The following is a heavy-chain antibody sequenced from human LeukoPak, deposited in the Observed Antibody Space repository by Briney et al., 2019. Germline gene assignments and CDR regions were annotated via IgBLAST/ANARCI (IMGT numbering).Heavy chain of an antibody. CDR1: GGSFSGYY. CDR2: INHSGST. V-gene: IGHV4-34*01. J-gene: IGHJ4*02. D-gene: IGHD2-21*02. CDR3: ARAYCGGDCFWSPLYYFDY. Sequence: SETLSLTCAVYGGSFSGYYWSWIRQPPGKGLEWIGEINHSGSTNYNPSLKSRVTISVDTSKNQFSLKLSSVTAADTAVYYCARAYCGGDCFWSPLYYFDYWGQGTLVTASS.